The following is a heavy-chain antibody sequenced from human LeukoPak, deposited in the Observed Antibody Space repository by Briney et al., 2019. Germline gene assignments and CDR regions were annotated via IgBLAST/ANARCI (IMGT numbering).Heavy chain of an antibody. D-gene: IGHD3/OR15-3a*01. CDR2: INPNSGGT. J-gene: IGHJ4*02. Sequence: ASVKVSCKASGYTFTGYYMHWVRQAPGQGLEWMGWINPNSGGTNYAQKFQGRVTMTRDTSISTAYMELSRLRSDDTAIYYCVRDLFGLPRNVDYWGQGTLVTVSS. V-gene: IGHV1-2*02. CDR1: GYTFTGYY. CDR3: VRDLFGLPRNVDY.